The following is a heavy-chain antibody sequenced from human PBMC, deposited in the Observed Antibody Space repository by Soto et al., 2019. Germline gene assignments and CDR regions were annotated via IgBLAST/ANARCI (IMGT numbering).Heavy chain of an antibody. Sequence: PGGSQCLTFAASGFTFSRYALSWVRQAPGKGLEWVSTISGSGGSTYYADSVKGRFTISRDNSQNTVYLRMSSLRVENTAVYYCAKDPVTTRPPFDYWGQGTLVTVSS. CDR1: GFTFSRYA. J-gene: IGHJ4*02. V-gene: IGHV3-23*01. CDR3: AKDPVTTRPPFDY. D-gene: IGHD4-4*01. CDR2: ISGSGGST.